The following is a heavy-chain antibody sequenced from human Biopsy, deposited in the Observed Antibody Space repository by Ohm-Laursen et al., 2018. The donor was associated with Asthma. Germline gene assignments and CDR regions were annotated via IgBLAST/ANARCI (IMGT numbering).Heavy chain of an antibody. J-gene: IGHJ4*02. CDR1: GFTFSSYA. V-gene: IGHV3-23*01. CDR2: IRGNDGST. D-gene: IGHD5-12*01. CDR3: AKSVLVWIVATGNYFDY. Sequence: SLRLSCAASGFTFSSYAMNWVRQAPGKGLEWVSGIRGNDGSTYYADSVKGRFTISRDNFKRTLYLQMNSLRAEDTAVYYCAKSVLVWIVATGNYFDYWGQGTLVTVSS.